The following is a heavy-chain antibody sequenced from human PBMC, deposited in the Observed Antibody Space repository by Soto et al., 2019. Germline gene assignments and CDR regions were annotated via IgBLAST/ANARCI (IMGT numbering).Heavy chain of an antibody. J-gene: IGHJ4*02. Sequence: VASVKVSCKASGYTFTSYAMHWVRQAPGQRLEWMGWINAGNGNTKYSQKFQGRVTITRDTSASTAYMELSSLRSEDTAVYYCVHSSGYYSFDYWGQGTLVTVSS. CDR3: VHSSGYYSFDY. V-gene: IGHV1-3*01. CDR2: INAGNGNT. CDR1: GYTFTSYA. D-gene: IGHD3-22*01.